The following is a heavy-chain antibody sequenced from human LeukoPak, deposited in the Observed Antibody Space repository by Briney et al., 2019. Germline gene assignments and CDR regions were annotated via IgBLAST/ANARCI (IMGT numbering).Heavy chain of an antibody. Sequence: GGSLRLSCAASGFTFSSYAMSWVRQAPGKGLEWVSAISGSGGSTYYADSVKGRFTISRDNSKNTLYLQMNSLRAEDTAVYHCAKDGGEYYDILTGYYPRLYYMDVWGKGTTVTISS. D-gene: IGHD3-9*01. CDR2: ISGSGGST. J-gene: IGHJ6*03. V-gene: IGHV3-23*01. CDR3: AKDGGEYYDILTGYYPRLYYMDV. CDR1: GFTFSSYA.